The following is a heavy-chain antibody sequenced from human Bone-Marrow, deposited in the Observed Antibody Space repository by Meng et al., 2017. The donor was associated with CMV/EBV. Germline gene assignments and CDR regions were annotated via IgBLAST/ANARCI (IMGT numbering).Heavy chain of an antibody. D-gene: IGHD6-13*01. Sequence: GGSLRLSCSASGFTFTHYWMVWVRQAPGKGLEWVSSISSSSSYIYYADSVKGRFTISRDNAKNSLYLQMNSLRAEDTAVYYCARGGSSTYYYYYGMDVWGQGTTVTVSS. J-gene: IGHJ6*02. CDR2: ISSSSSYI. V-gene: IGHV3-21*01. CDR3: ARGGSSTYYYYYGMDV. CDR1: GFTFTHYW.